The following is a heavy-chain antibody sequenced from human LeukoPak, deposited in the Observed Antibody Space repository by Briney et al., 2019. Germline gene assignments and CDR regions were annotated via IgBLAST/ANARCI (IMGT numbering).Heavy chain of an antibody. CDR3: ARSGIAVAAPFDY. V-gene: IGHV1-69*04. D-gene: IGHD6-19*01. Sequence: SVKVSCKASGGIFSSYAISWVRQAPGQGLEWMGRIIPILGLANYAQKFQGRVTITADKSTSTAYMELSSLRSEDTAVYYCARSGIAVAAPFDYWGQGTLVTVSS. CDR2: IIPILGLA. CDR1: GGIFSSYA. J-gene: IGHJ4*02.